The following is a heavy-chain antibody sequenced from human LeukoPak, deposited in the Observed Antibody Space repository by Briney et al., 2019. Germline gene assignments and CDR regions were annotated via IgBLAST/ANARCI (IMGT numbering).Heavy chain of an antibody. J-gene: IGHJ3*02. CDR1: GDSISSDTYY. D-gene: IGHD3-22*01. CDR3: AREYRSGYFYVHDAFDM. CDR2: IYTSGDT. V-gene: IGHV4-61*02. Sequence: SEPLSLTCTVSGDSISSDTYYWKWIPQSAGKGLEWIGRIYTSGDTYYNPSLKSRVTISVDTSKNQFSLKLTSVTAADAAMYYCAREYRSGYFYVHDAFDMWGEGTMVIASS.